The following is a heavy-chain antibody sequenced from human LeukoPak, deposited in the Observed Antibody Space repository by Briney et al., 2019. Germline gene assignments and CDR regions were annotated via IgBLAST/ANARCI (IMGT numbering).Heavy chain of an antibody. CDR3: ARAGGDPDWWFDP. Sequence: PSETLSLTCTVSGGSISSSSYYWGWIRQPPGKGLEWIGSIYYSGSTYYNPSLKSRVTISVDTSKNQFSLKLSSVTAADTAVYYCARAGGDPDWWFDPWGQGTLVTVSS. V-gene: IGHV4-39*07. CDR2: IYYSGST. CDR1: GGSISSSSYY. J-gene: IGHJ5*02. D-gene: IGHD3-16*01.